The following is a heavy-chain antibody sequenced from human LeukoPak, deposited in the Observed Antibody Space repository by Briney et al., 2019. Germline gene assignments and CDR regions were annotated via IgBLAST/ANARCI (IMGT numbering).Heavy chain of an antibody. J-gene: IGHJ4*02. CDR2: IYYSGGT. CDR1: GGSISSNGYY. D-gene: IGHD3-10*01. CDR3: ARLYYYGSGSL. Sequence: PSQTLSLTCTVSGGSISSNGYYWSWIRQHPGKGLEWIGYIYYSGGTYYNPSLKSRLTISVDTSKYQFSLKLSSVTAADTAVYYCARLYYYGSGSLWGQGTLVTVSS. V-gene: IGHV4-31*03.